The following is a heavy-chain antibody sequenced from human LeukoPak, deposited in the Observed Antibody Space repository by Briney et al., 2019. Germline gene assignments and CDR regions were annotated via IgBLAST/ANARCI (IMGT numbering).Heavy chain of an antibody. CDR3: AKEGSPMVATTLDV. J-gene: IGHJ6*02. V-gene: IGHV3-30*18. Sequence: GGSLRLSCAASGFTFSNYGMHWVRQAPDTGLDWVVVIAYDGITKYYADSVKGRFTISRDNSKNTLYLQMNSLRVEDTAVYYCAKEGSPMVATTLDVWGQGTTVTVSS. CDR2: IAYDGITK. D-gene: IGHD5-12*01. CDR1: GFTFSNYG.